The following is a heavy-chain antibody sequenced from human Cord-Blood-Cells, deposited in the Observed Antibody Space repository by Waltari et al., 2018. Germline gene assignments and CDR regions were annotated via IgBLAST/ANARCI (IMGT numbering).Heavy chain of an antibody. CDR3: AREGYCSSTSCYRGWFDP. D-gene: IGHD2-2*02. V-gene: IGHV1-69*01. J-gene: IGHJ5*02. Sequence: QVQLVQSGAEVKKPGSSVKVSCKASGGTFSSYAISWARQDPGQGLEWMGGIIPIFGTANYAQKFQGRVTITADESTSTAYMELSSLRSEDTAVYYCAREGYCSSTSCYRGWFDPWGQGTLVTVSS. CDR1: GGTFSSYA. CDR2: IIPIFGTA.